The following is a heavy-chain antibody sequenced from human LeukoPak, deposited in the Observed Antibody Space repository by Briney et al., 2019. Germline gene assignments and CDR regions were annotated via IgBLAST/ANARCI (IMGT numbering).Heavy chain of an antibody. D-gene: IGHD3-22*01. CDR2: INSSGGST. V-gene: IGHV1-46*01. CDR1: GYSFTNYY. Sequence: ASVKVSCKASGYSFTNYYMHWVRQAPGQGLEWMGIINSSGGSTTYAQKFQGRVTMTRDISTSTIYMELSSLRSEDTAVYYCARAAYSSGPSPRNWFDPWGQETLVTVSS. J-gene: IGHJ5*02. CDR3: ARAAYSSGPSPRNWFDP.